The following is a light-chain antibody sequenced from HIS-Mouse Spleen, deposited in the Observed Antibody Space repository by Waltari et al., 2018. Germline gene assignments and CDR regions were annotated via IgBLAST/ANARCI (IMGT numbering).Light chain of an antibody. V-gene: IGLV3-19*01. CDR1: SLRSYY. CDR2: GKN. J-gene: IGLJ1*01. Sequence: SSELTQDPAVSVALGQTVRITCQGDSLRSYYASWYQQKPGQAPVLVIYGKNNRPSGIPDRFSGYSSGNTASLTITGAHAEDEADYYCNSRDSSGNHYVFGTGTKVTVL. CDR3: NSRDSSGNHYV.